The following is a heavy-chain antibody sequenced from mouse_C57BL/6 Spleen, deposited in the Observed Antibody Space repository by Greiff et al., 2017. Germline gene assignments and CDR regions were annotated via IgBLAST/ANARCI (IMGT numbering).Heavy chain of an antibody. CDR2: IWSGGST. CDR3: ARNSYDGYSYWYFDV. D-gene: IGHD2-3*01. V-gene: IGHV2-2*01. Sequence: VQRVESGPGLVQPSQSLSITCTVSGFSLTSYGVHWVRQSPGKGLEWLGVIWSGGSTDYNAAFISRLSISKDNSKSQVFFKMNSLQADDTAIYYCARNSYDGYSYWYFDVWGTGTTVTVSS. J-gene: IGHJ1*03. CDR1: GFSLTSYG.